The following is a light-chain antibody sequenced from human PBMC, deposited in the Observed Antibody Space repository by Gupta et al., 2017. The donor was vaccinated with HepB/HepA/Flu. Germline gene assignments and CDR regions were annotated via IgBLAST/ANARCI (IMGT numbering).Light chain of an antibody. CDR2: LGS. Sequence: DIVMTQSPLSLPVTPGEPASISCRSSQSLLHSNGYNYLDWYLQKPGQSPQLLIYLGSNRASGVPDRFSGSGSGTDFTLRIIIVVAEDVGVYYCIQALQTPWTFGQGTKVEIK. CDR1: QSLLHSNGYNY. CDR3: IQALQTPWT. V-gene: IGKV2-28*01. J-gene: IGKJ1*01.